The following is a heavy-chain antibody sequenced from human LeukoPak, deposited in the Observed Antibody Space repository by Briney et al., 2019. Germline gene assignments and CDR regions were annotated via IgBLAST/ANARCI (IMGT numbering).Heavy chain of an antibody. CDR3: AKDLYSSGYYYGPFDY. Sequence: GGSLRLSCAASGFTFKNYAMSWVRQAPGKGLEWVSAISGSDAGTYYADSVKGRFTISRDNSKNTLYLQMNSLRAEDTALYYCAKDLYSSGYYYGPFDYWGQGTLVTVSS. V-gene: IGHV3-23*01. J-gene: IGHJ4*02. CDR1: GFTFKNYA. CDR2: ISGSDAGT. D-gene: IGHD3-22*01.